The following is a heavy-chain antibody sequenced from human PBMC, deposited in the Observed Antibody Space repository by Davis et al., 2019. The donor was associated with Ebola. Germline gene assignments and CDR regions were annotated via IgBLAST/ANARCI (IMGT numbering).Heavy chain of an antibody. CDR3: ARDNFPEDGMDV. Sequence: PGGSLRLSCEASGFTVSTYYMNWVRQAPGKGLEWVSVIYSGGDTYYTDSVKGRFTISRDNSKNTLYLQLSSLTPEDSAVYYCARDNFPEDGMDVWGQGTTVTVSS. CDR1: GFTVSTYY. CDR2: IYSGGDT. J-gene: IGHJ6*02. V-gene: IGHV3-53*01.